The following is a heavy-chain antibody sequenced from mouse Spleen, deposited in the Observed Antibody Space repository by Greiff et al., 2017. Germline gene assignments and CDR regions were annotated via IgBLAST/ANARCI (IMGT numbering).Heavy chain of an antibody. J-gene: IGHJ3*01. D-gene: IGHD3-1*01. CDR2: IDPSDSYT. CDR3: ASTARAPFAY. V-gene: IGHV1-69*01. Sequence: QVQLKQPGAELVMPGASVKLSCKASGYTFTSYWMHWVKQRPGQGLEWIGEIDPSDSYTNYNQKFKGKATLTVDKSSSTAYMQLSSLTSEDSAVYYCASTARAPFAYWGQGTLVTVSA. CDR1: GYTFTSYW.